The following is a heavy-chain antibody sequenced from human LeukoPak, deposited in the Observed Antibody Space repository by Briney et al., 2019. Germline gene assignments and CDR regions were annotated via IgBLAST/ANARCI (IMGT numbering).Heavy chain of an antibody. Sequence: SETLSLTCTVSVGSISSSSYYWGWIRQPPGKGLEWIGSIYYSGSTYYNPSLKSRVTISVDTSKNQFSLKLSSVTAADAAVYYCARDAHYWGQGTLVTVSS. CDR3: ARDAHY. CDR2: IYYSGST. CDR1: VGSISSSSYY. J-gene: IGHJ4*02. V-gene: IGHV4-39*07.